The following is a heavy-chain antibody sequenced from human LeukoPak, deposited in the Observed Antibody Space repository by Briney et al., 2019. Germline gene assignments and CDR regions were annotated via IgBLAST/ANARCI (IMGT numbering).Heavy chain of an antibody. CDR2: INKDGSDK. J-gene: IGHJ4*02. CDR1: WFTFNDYW. V-gene: IGHV3-7*01. D-gene: IGHD1-26*01. CDR3: AKVEAWELQRVFEY. Sequence: GSLRLSCAASWFTFNDYWMTRVRQVPGRGLEWVANINKDGSDKYYVDSVKGRFTISRDNAKKSLYLEMNSLTLEDTAMYYCAKVEAWELQRVFEYWGQGALVTVSS.